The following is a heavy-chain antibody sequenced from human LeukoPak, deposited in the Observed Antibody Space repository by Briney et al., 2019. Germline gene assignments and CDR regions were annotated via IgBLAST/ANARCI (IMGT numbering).Heavy chain of an antibody. CDR3: ARARSSWQGGIYYYYYYMDV. CDR1: GYTFTSYG. V-gene: IGHV1-18*01. J-gene: IGHJ6*03. CDR2: ISAYNGNT. D-gene: IGHD6-13*01. Sequence: ASVKVSCKASGYTFTSYGISWVRQAPGQGLEWMGWISAYNGNTNYAQKLQGRVTMTTDTSTSTAYMELRSLRSDDTAVYYCARARSSWQGGIYYYYYYMDVWGKGTTVTVSS.